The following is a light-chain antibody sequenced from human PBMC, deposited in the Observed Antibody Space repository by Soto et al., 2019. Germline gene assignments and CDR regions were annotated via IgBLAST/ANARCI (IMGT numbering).Light chain of an antibody. Sequence: IVLTQTPATLAITTSEKPTLSYRASQRISTYLAWYQQKPGQAPRLFIYDASNRATGIPARFSGSGSETDFTLAISSLEPEDFAVYYCQQSGGSSIAFGRGTRLEIK. CDR2: DAS. V-gene: IGKV3-11*01. J-gene: IGKJ5*01. CDR1: QRISTY. CDR3: QQSGGSSIA.